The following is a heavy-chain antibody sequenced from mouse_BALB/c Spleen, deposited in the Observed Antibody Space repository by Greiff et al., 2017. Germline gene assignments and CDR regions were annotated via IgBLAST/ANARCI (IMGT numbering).Heavy chain of an antibody. V-gene: IGHV5-17*02. CDR1: GFTFSSFG. D-gene: IGHD2-13*01. CDR2: ISSGSSTN. J-gene: IGHJ4*01. CDR3: ARSRDYPGAMDY. Sequence: VQLKQSGGGLVQPGGSRKFSCAASGFTFSSFGMHWVRQAPEKGLEWVAYISSGSSTNDYADKVKGRFTLTRDKPTNTPFLQMTSLRSEDTAMYYCARSRDYPGAMDYWGQGTSVTVSS.